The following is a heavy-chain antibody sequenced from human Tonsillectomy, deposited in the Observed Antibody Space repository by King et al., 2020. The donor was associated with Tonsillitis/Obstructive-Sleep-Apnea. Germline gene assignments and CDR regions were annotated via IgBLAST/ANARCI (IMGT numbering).Heavy chain of an antibody. V-gene: IGHV4-39*01. Sequence: LQLQESGPGLVKPSETLSLTCTVSGGSISSSSYYWGWIRQPPGKGLEWIGSTYYSGSTYYNPSLKSRVTISVDTSKNQFSLKLSSVTAADTAVYYCARIPALLWFGELFAFDIWGQGTMVTVSS. D-gene: IGHD3-10*01. CDR3: ARIPALLWFGELFAFDI. CDR2: TYYSGST. J-gene: IGHJ3*02. CDR1: GGSISSSSYY.